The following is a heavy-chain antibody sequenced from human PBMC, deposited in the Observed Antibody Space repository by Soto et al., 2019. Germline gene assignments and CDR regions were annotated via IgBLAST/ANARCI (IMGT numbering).Heavy chain of an antibody. J-gene: IGHJ6*02. CDR1: GYTFTSYG. CDR3: ARVDSGTTYYYYYVMDV. CDR2: ISAYNGNT. V-gene: IGHV1-18*01. Sequence: ASVKVSCKASGYTFTSYGISWVRQAPGQGLEWMGWISAYNGNTNYAQKLQGRVTMTTDTSTSTAYMELRSLRSDDTAVYYCARVDSGTTYYYYYVMDVWGQRTTVTVSS. D-gene: IGHD4-17*01.